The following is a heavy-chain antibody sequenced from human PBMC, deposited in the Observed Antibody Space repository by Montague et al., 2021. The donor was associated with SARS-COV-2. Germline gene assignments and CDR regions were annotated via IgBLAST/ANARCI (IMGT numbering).Heavy chain of an antibody. CDR3: VRGTTVTTFYYYYYGIDV. Sequence: SETLSLTCAVYGGSFSGYYWSWIRQPPGKGLEWIGEINYSGSTNYNPSLKSRVTISVDTSKNQFSLKLSSVTAADTAVYYCVRGTTVTTFYYYYYGIDVWGQGTTVTVSS. D-gene: IGHD4-17*01. V-gene: IGHV4-34*01. CDR2: INYSGST. CDR1: GGSFSGYY. J-gene: IGHJ6*02.